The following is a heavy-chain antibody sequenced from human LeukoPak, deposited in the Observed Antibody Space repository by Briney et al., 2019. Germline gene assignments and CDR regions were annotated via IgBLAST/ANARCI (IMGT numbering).Heavy chain of an antibody. CDR3: AKGIVVVTATPYYFDY. J-gene: IGHJ4*02. Sequence: GGSLRLSCAASGFTFDDYAMHWVRQAPGKGLEWVSGISWNSGSIVYADSVKGRFTISRDNAKNSLYLQMNSLRAEDTALYYCAKGIVVVTATPYYFDYWGQGTLVTVSS. V-gene: IGHV3-9*01. CDR1: GFTFDDYA. CDR2: ISWNSGSI. D-gene: IGHD2-21*02.